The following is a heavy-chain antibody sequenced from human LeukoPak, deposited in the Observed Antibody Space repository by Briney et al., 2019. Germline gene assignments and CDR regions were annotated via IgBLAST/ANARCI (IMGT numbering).Heavy chain of an antibody. Sequence: GGSLRLSCAASGFTFSSYAMHWVRQAPGKGLEWVAVISFDGGNKYYADSVKGRFTISRDNSKNTLYLQMNSLRAEDTTVYYCAKDRAVGSGWYYFDYWGQGTLVTVSS. CDR1: GFTFSSYA. CDR3: AKDRAVGSGWYYFDY. J-gene: IGHJ4*02. D-gene: IGHD6-19*01. V-gene: IGHV3-30*18. CDR2: ISFDGGNK.